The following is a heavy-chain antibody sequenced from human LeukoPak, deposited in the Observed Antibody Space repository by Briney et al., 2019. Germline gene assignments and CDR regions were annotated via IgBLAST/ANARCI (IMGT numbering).Heavy chain of an antibody. J-gene: IGHJ4*02. CDR2: ISYDGSNK. CDR3: AKGDYYDSSGYYPPDFDY. D-gene: IGHD3-22*01. CDR1: GFTFSSYG. V-gene: IGHV3-30*18. Sequence: PGGSLRLSCAASGFTFSSYGMHWVRQAPGKGLEWVAVISYDGSNKYYADSVKGRFTISRDNPKNTLYLQMNSLRAEDTAVYYCAKGDYYDSSGYYPPDFDYWGQGTLVTVSS.